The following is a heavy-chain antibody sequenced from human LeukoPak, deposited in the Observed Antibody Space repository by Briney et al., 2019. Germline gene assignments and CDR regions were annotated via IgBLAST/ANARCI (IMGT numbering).Heavy chain of an antibody. CDR3: ASALYHLGSSWYIDY. CDR2: IYYSGST. CDR1: GGSISSYY. V-gene: IGHV4-59*01. Sequence: GSLRLSCTVSGGSISSYYWSWIRQPPGKGLEWIGYIYYSGSTNYNPSLKSRVTISVDTSKNQFSLKLSSVTAADTAVYYCASALYHLGSSWYIDYWGQGTLVTVSS. D-gene: IGHD6-13*01. J-gene: IGHJ4*02.